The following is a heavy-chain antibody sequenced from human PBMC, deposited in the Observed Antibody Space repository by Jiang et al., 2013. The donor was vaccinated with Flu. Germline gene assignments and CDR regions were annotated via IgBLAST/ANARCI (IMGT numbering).Heavy chain of an antibody. CDR3: AKADYSNYYYYGMDV. J-gene: IGHJ6*02. CDR2: ISGSGGST. CDR1: GFTFSSYA. V-gene: IGHV3-23*01. D-gene: IGHD4-11*01. Sequence: ASGFTFSSYAMSWVRQAPGKGLEWVSAISGSGGSTYYADSVKGRFTISRDNSKNTLYLQMNSLRAEDTAVYYCAKADYSNYYYYGMDVWGQGTTVTVSS.